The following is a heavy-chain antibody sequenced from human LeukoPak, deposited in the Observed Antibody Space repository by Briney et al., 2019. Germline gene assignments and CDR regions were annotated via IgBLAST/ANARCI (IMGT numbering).Heavy chain of an antibody. J-gene: IGHJ5*02. CDR2: IYHSGST. V-gene: IGHV4-38-2*01. Sequence: SETLSLTCAVSGYSISSGYYWGWIRQPPGKGLEWIGSIYHSGSTYYNPSLKRRVTISVDTSKNQFSLKLSSVTAADTAVYYCARETDGDSSGLTAGYWFDPWGQGTLVTVSS. D-gene: IGHD3-22*01. CDR1: GYSISSGYY. CDR3: ARETDGDSSGLTAGYWFDP.